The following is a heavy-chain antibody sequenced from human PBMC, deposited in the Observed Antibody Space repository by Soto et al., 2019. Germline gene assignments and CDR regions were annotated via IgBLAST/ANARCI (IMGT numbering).Heavy chain of an antibody. J-gene: IGHJ5*02. D-gene: IGHD3-3*01. Sequence: GASVKVSCKASGYTFSDYYVTWVRQAPGHGLEWMGWISPHNDNTNLAQNVKGRVILTTDTSSNTAFMELRSLTSDDTAVYYCARGTSDYDFWSGNNWFDPWGQGALVTVSS. CDR1: GYTFSDYY. CDR3: ARGTSDYDFWSGNNWFDP. V-gene: IGHV1-18*01. CDR2: ISPHNDNT.